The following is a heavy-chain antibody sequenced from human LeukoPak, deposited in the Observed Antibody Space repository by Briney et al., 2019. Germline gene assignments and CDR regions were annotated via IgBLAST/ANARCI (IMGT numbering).Heavy chain of an antibody. Sequence: GGSLRLSCAASGFTFSSYAMSWVRQAPGKGLEWVSAISGSGGSTYYADSVKGRFTISRDNSKNTLYLQMNSLRAEDTAVYYCAKYRWSGYYQEHYYGMDVWGQGTTVTVSS. D-gene: IGHD3-3*01. CDR1: GFTFSSYA. CDR3: AKYRWSGYYQEHYYGMDV. CDR2: ISGSGGST. J-gene: IGHJ6*02. V-gene: IGHV3-23*01.